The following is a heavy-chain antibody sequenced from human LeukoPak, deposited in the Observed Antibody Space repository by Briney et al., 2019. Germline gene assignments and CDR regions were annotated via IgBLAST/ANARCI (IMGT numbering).Heavy chain of an antibody. CDR1: GYTFTSYG. D-gene: IGHD3-22*01. V-gene: IGHV1-18*04. CDR3: AKTTTGYYDS. Sequence: ASVKVSCKASGYTFTSYGISWLRQAPGQGLEWMGWIHTNYGNTNYAQKLQGGVTLTTDRSTNTAYMELGSLRSDDTAVYYCAKTTTGYYDSWGQGTLVTVSS. CDR2: IHTNYGNT. J-gene: IGHJ5*01.